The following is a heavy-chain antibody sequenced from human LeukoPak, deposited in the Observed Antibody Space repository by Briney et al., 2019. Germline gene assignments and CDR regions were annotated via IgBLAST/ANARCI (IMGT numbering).Heavy chain of an antibody. V-gene: IGHV1-46*01. CDR1: GYTFTSYY. CDR2: INPSGGST. Sequence: ASVKVSCKASGYTFTSYYMHWVRQAPGQGLEWMGIINPSGGSTSYAQKFQGRVTMTRDTSTSRVYMELSSLRSEDTAVYYCASISAAAGYYFDYWGQGTLVTVSS. D-gene: IGHD6-13*01. CDR3: ASISAAAGYYFDY. J-gene: IGHJ4*02.